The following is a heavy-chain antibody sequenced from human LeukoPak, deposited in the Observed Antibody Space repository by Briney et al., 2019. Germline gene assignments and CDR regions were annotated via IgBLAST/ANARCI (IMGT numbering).Heavy chain of an antibody. CDR2: ISTSSIYI. Sequence: PGGSLRLSCAASGFTFSKYNMNWVRQAPGKGLEWVSSISTSSIYIYQADSVKGRFTISRDNAKNSLYLQMNSLRAEDTAVYYCARNRIAGNNWFDPWGQGTLVTVSS. CDR1: GFTFSKYN. J-gene: IGHJ5*02. V-gene: IGHV3-21*01. CDR3: ARNRIAGNNWFDP. D-gene: IGHD6-13*01.